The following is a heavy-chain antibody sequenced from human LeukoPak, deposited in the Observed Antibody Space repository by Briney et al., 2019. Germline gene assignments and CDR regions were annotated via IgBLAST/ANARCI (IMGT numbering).Heavy chain of an antibody. CDR3: GKDLHYYVAMDV. CDR1: GFSFRTYG. Sequence: GGSLRLSCAASGFSFRTYGMHWVRQAPGKGLEWVAAIWYDGIDKYYPDSVKGRFAISRDNSKSTLYLQMNSLRAEDTALYYCGKDLHYYVAMDVWGQGTTVTVSS. V-gene: IGHV3-33*06. J-gene: IGHJ6*02. CDR2: IWYDGIDK. D-gene: IGHD3-10*02.